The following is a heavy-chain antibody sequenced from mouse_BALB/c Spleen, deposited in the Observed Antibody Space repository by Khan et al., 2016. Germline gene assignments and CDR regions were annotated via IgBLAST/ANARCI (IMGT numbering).Heavy chain of an antibody. J-gene: IGHJ4*01. CDR3: ASSTQSVYAMDY. CDR2: IDPFNGGT. CDR1: GYSFTSYY. V-gene: IGHV1S135*01. Sequence: IQLVQSGPELMKPGASVKISCKASGYSFTSYYMHWVKQSYGKSLEWIGYIDPFNGGTSYNQKFKGKATLTVDKSSSTAYMHLSSLTSEDSAVYYCASSTQSVYAMDYWGQGTSVTVSS. D-gene: IGHD1-1*01.